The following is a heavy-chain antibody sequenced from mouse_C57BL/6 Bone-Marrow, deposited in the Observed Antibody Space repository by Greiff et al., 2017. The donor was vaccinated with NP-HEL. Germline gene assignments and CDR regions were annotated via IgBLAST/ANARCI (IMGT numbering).Heavy chain of an antibody. J-gene: IGHJ3*01. CDR2: INPSTGGT. V-gene: IGHV1-43*01. Sequence: VQLQQSGPELVKPGASVKISCKASGYSFTGYYMHWVKQSSEKSLEWIGEINPSTGGTSYNQKFKGKATLTVDKSSSTAYMQLKCLTSGDSAVYYCAFSSFAYWGQGTLVTVSA. CDR1: GYSFTGYY. CDR3: AFSSFAY.